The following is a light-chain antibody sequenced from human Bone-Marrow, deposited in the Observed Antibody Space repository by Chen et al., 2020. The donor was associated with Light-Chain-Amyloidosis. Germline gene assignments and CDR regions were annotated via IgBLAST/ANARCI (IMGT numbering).Light chain of an antibody. CDR1: NMGSTS. Sequence: SSVLAQPSTVSVAPGQKATIDCGGNNMGSTSVHWYQQPPGLAPLLVVYDDSDRPSGIPELLSGSNSGNTATLTISRVEAGDEADYYCQVWDRSSDRPVFGGGTKLTVL. J-gene: IGLJ3*02. CDR3: QVWDRSSDRPV. V-gene: IGLV3-21*02. CDR2: DDS.